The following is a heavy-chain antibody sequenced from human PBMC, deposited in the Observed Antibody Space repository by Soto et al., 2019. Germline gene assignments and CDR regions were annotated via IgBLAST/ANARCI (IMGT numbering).Heavy chain of an antibody. CDR2: IYYSGST. V-gene: IGHV4-30-4*01. CDR1: GGSISNGDYY. Sequence: QVQLQESGPGLVKPSQTLSLTCTVSGGSISNGDYYWNWIRQPPGKGLEWIAYIYYSGSTYYNPSLKSRVTISVDTSKNQFSLKLSSVTAADTAVYFCARSHDHYDSNGYFSKHLDYWGQGTLVSVSS. D-gene: IGHD3-22*01. J-gene: IGHJ4*02. CDR3: ARSHDHYDSNGYFSKHLDY.